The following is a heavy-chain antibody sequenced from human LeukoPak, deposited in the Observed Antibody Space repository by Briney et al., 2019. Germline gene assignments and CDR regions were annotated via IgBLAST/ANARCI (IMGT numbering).Heavy chain of an antibody. CDR2: IFYSGST. D-gene: IGHD3-9*01. J-gene: IGHJ4*02. CDR1: GGSLSNYY. V-gene: IGHV4-59*01. CDR3: ATDLTGYPY. Sequence: PSETLSLTCTVSGGSLSNYYWSWIRQPPGKGLEWIGYIFYSGSTNYNPSLKSRVTISVDTSKNQFSLKLSSVTAADTAVYYCATDLTGYPYWGQGTLVTVSS.